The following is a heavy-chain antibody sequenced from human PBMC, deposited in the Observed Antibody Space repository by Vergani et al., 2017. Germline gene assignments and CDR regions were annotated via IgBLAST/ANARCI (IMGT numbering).Heavy chain of an antibody. CDR1: VFALNRHV. J-gene: IGHJ4*02. CDR2: IRNNAYGGST. CDR3: SRGLGYSFDYSDY. V-gene: IGHV3-49*04. Sequence: VQLVESGGGVFQPGTSLRLSCVVSVFALNRHVLYWVCQAPGKGLEWGAFIRNNAYGGSTDYAASVKGRFTISGDADKRLAYLQLSGLKTENTAVYCGSRGLGYSFDYSDYWGQGTLVTVSS. D-gene: IGHD5-18*01.